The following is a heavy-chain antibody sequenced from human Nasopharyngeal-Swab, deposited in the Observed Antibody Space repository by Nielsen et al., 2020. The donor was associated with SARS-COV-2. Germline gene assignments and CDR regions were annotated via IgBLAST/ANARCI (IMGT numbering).Heavy chain of an antibody. D-gene: IGHD2-2*01. CDR3: ARVGVVVPAAIVDYYYYMDV. V-gene: IGHV4-59*01. CDR1: GGSISGYY. CDR2: IYYSGST. J-gene: IGHJ6*03. Sequence: SETLSLTCTVSGGSISGYYWSWIRQPPGEGLEWIGYIYYSGSTNYNPSLGSRVTISVDTSKNQFSLKLSSVTAADTAVYYCARVGVVVPAAIVDYYYYMDVWGKGTTVTVSS.